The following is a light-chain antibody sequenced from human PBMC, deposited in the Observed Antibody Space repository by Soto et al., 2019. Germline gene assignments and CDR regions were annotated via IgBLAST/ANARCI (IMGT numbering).Light chain of an antibody. CDR2: GAS. J-gene: IGKJ3*01. Sequence: EIVLTQSPGTLSFSAGERATLSCRASQTISSNYLAWYQQKPGQSPRLLIFGASYRATGIPDRFSGSGSGTDFPLTLSRLEPEQFAVYYCQQYRSSPPEFTFGPRTKVDIK. CDR3: QQYRSSPPEFT. V-gene: IGKV3-20*01. CDR1: QTISSNY.